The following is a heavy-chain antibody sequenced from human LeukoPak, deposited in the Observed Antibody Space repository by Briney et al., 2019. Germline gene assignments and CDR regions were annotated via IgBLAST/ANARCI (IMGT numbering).Heavy chain of an antibody. Sequence: GGSLRLSCAASGFTVSSNYMSWVRQAPGKGLEWVSVIYSGGSTYYADSVTGRFTISRGNPKNTLYLQMNSLRAEDTAVYYCARDHYGDYYWHFDLWGRGTLVTVSS. CDR2: IYSGGST. D-gene: IGHD4-17*01. CDR3: ARDHYGDYYWHFDL. J-gene: IGHJ2*01. V-gene: IGHV3-53*01. CDR1: GFTVSSNY.